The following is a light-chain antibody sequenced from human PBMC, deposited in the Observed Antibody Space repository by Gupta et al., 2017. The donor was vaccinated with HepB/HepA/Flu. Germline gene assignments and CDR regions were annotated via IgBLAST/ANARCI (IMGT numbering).Light chain of an antibody. CDR3: CSYAAYNTWV. CDR2: DVT. Sequence: QSALTQPRPVSGSPGRSVTIFCTTTSSYVATYNFVSWYQQHPSKVPKLMIYDVTKRPSGVPDRFSGSKSGNTASLTISGLQAEDEAEYYCCSYAAYNTWVFGGGTKVTVL. V-gene: IGLV2-11*01. J-gene: IGLJ3*02. CDR1: SSYVATYNF.